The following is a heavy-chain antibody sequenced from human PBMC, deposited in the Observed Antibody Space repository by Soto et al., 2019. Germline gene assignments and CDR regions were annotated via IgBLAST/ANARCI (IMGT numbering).Heavy chain of an antibody. CDR3: ARFYYDSSGYLPSPYYYYYGMDV. J-gene: IGHJ6*02. CDR1: GFTFSTYS. D-gene: IGHD3-22*01. Sequence: PGGSLRLSCAASGFTFSTYSMNWVRQAPGKGLEWVSYISSSRSTIFYTDSVKGRFTVSRDNAKNSLYLQMNSLRAEDTAVYYCARFYYDSSGYLPSPYYYYYGMDVWGQGTTVTVSS. V-gene: IGHV3-48*04. CDR2: ISSSRSTI.